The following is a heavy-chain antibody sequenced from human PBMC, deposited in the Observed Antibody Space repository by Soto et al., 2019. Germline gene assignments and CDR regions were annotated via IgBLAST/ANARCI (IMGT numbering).Heavy chain of an antibody. CDR2: IYYSGST. Sequence: SETLSLTCTVSGGSISSYYWSWIRQPPGKGLEWIGYIYYSGSTNYNPSLKSRVTISVDTSKNQFSLKLSSVTAADTAVYYCDRGPLRYFDHWGQGTLVTVSS. V-gene: IGHV4-59*08. CDR1: GGSISSYY. D-gene: IGHD3-9*01. CDR3: DRGPLRYFDH. J-gene: IGHJ4*02.